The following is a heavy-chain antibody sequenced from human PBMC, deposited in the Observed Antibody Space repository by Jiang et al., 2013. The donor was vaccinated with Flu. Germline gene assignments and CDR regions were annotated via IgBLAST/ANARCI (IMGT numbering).Heavy chain of an antibody. CDR1: GGSISSGSYY. CDR2: IYTSGST. D-gene: IGHD5-12*01. CDR3: ARHRGLPHWYFDL. V-gene: IGHV4-61*02. Sequence: YGSGLVKPSQTPSLTCTVSGGSISSGSYYWSWIRQPAGKGLEWIGRIYTSGSTNYNPSLKSRVTISVDTSKNQFSLKLSSVTAADTAVYYCARHRGLPHWYFDLWGRGTLVTVSS. J-gene: IGHJ2*01.